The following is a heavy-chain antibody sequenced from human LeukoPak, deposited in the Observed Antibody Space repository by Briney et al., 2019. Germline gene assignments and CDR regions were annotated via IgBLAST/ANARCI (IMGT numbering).Heavy chain of an antibody. V-gene: IGHV4-34*01. J-gene: IGHJ4*02. CDR3: ARATWIKSYYLDY. Sequence: SETLSLTCAVYGGSFSGYYWSWIRQPPGKGLEWIGEINHSGSTNYNPSLKSRVTISVDTSKNQFSLKLSSVTAADTAVYYCARATWIKSYYLDYWGQGTLVTVSS. CDR2: INHSGST. D-gene: IGHD5-12*01. CDR1: GGSFSGYY.